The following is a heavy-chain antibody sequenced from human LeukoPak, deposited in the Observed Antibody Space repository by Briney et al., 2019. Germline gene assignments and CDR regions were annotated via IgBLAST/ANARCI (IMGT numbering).Heavy chain of an antibody. V-gene: IGHV3-66*01. CDR2: IYSGGST. CDR1: GFTVSSNY. CDR3: ARGHDYDSSVAY. Sequence: GGSLRLSCAASGFTVSSNYMSWVRQAPGRGLEWVSVIYSGGSTYYADSVKGRFTISRDNSKNTVDLQMNSLRAGDTAVYYCARGHDYDSSVAYWGQGTLVTVSS. D-gene: IGHD3-22*01. J-gene: IGHJ4*02.